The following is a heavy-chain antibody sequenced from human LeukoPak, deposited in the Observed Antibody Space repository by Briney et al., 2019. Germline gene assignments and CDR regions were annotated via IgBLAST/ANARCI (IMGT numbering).Heavy chain of an antibody. D-gene: IGHD3-9*01. J-gene: IGHJ4*01. Sequence: SETLSLTCTVSGGSIRNYHWSWIRQPPGKGLEWIGFIYYSGNTKYNSSLKGRVTMSVDTSNNQFSLKLSSVTAPDTAVYFCARQCYDDAGYPYYFDYWGRGTLVTVSS. CDR2: IYYSGNT. CDR1: GGSIRNYH. CDR3: ARQCYDDAGYPYYFDY. V-gene: IGHV4-59*08.